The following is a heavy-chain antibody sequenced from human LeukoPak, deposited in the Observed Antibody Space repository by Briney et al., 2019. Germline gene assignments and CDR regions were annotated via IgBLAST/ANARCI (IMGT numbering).Heavy chain of an antibody. D-gene: IGHD4-11*01. Sequence: SETLSLTCTVSGYSIRSGYQWGWIRQAPGKGLEWIGSINYSGRTYDNPSLKSRVTISIDTSKNQIFLKLRSTTAADTAHYYCARAEINDYNRYWGQGILVIVSS. V-gene: IGHV4-38-2*02. J-gene: IGHJ4*02. CDR1: GYSIRSGYQ. CDR3: ARAEINDYNRY. CDR2: INYSGRT.